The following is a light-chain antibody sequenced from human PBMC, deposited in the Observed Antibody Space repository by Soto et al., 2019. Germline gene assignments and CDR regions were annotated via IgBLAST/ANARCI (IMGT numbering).Light chain of an antibody. Sequence: IQMTQSPSTLSASLGDRVTITCRASQSISGWLACYQQKPGKAPKLLIYETSNLQCGVPSRFSGSGSATNFTLTIIGRQPDDFATYYCQQYSAYPLTFGGGTKVEI. V-gene: IGKV1-5*03. CDR2: ETS. CDR3: QQYSAYPLT. CDR1: QSISGW. J-gene: IGKJ4*01.